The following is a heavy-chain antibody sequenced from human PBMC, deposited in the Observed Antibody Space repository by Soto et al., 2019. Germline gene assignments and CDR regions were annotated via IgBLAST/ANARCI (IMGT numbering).Heavy chain of an antibody. J-gene: IGHJ4*02. V-gene: IGHV3-30*03. D-gene: IGHD3-10*01. CDR3: ARDSGWPILNFDN. CDR2: SSYDGRET. CDR1: DFDFSSYG. Sequence: QPGGSLRLSCAASDFDFSSYGIHWVRQAPGKGLEGVAASSYDGRETFYADSAKGRFTVSKEMSKNTAFLQMNALRHEDTAVYFCARDSGWPILNFDNWGQGTPAPVSS.